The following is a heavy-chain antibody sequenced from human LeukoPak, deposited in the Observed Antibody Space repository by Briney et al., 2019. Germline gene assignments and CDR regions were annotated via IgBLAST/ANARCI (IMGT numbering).Heavy chain of an antibody. Sequence: ASVKVSCKASGYTFTGYYMHWVRQAPGQGPEWMGRINPNSGGTNYAQKFQGRVTMTRDTSISTAYMELSRLRSDDTAVYYCARGLFGEDAFDIWGQGTMVTVSS. CDR3: ARGLFGEDAFDI. CDR2: INPNSGGT. CDR1: GYTFTGYY. D-gene: IGHD3-3*01. J-gene: IGHJ3*02. V-gene: IGHV1-2*06.